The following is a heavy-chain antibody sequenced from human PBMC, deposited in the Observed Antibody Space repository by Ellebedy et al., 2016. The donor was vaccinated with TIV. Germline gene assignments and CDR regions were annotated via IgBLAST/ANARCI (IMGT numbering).Heavy chain of an antibody. J-gene: IGHJ6*02. V-gene: IGHV3-23*01. CDR1: GFTFSSYA. Sequence: GGSLRLSXAASGFTFSSYAMSWVRQAPGKGLEWVSAISGSGGSTYYADSVKGRFTISRDNSKNTLYLQMNSLRAEDTAVYYCARGNYGSGTGMDVWGQGTTVTVSS. D-gene: IGHD3-10*01. CDR3: ARGNYGSGTGMDV. CDR2: ISGSGGST.